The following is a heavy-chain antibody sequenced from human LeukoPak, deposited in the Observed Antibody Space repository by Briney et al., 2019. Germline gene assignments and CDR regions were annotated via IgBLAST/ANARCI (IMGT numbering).Heavy chain of an antibody. CDR1: GYSISSGYY. CDR3: ASRIAARARDYYYMDV. J-gene: IGHJ6*03. D-gene: IGHD6-6*01. V-gene: IGHV4-38-2*02. CDR2: LYHSGST. Sequence: PSETLSLTCTVSGYSISSGYYWGWIRQPPGKGLERIGSLYHSGSTYYNPSLKSRVTISVDTSKNQFSLKLSSVTAADTAVYYCASRIAARARDYYYMDVWGKGTTVTVSS.